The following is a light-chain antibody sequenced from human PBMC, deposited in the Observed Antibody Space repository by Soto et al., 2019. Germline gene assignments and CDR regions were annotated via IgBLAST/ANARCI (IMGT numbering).Light chain of an antibody. CDR2: WAS. Sequence: DIVMTQSPDSLAVSLGERATTNCKSSQSVLYSSNNKNYLAWYQQKPGQPPKLLIYWASTRESGVPDRFSGSGSGTDFTLTISSLQPEDFATYYCQQTLSFPPTFGQGTKVDIK. CDR3: QQTLSFPPT. CDR1: QSVLYSSNNKNY. J-gene: IGKJ1*01. V-gene: IGKV4-1*01.